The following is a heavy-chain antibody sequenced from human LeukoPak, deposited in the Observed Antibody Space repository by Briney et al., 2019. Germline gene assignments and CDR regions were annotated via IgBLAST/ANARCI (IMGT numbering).Heavy chain of an antibody. CDR3: ARPLVGAPPLSWFDP. J-gene: IGHJ5*02. Sequence: GASVKVSCKASGYTFTSYGISRVRQAPGQGLEWMGWISAYNGNTNYAQKLQGRVTMTTDTSTSTAYMELRSLRSDDTAVYYCARPLVGAPPLSWFDPWGQGTLVTVSS. CDR2: ISAYNGNT. D-gene: IGHD1-26*01. CDR1: GYTFTSYG. V-gene: IGHV1-18*01.